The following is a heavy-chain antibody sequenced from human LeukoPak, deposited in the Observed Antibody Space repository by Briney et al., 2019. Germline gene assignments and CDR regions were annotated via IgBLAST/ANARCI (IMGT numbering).Heavy chain of an antibody. CDR1: GFTFSSYE. J-gene: IGHJ4*02. V-gene: IGHV3-48*03. CDR3: ARERTTIVSGTTIGAY. D-gene: IGHD2/OR15-2a*01. Sequence: PGGSLRLSCSASGFTFSSYEINWVRQAPGRGLEWISYIIGSGDIIYYADSVKGRFTISRDNAKNSLFLQMNSLTADDTAVYYCARERTTIVSGTTIGAYWGQGTLVTVSS. CDR2: IIGSGDII.